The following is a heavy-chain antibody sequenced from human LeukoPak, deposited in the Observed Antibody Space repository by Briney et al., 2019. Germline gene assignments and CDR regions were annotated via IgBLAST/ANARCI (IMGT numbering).Heavy chain of an antibody. CDR3: ARGGGYCSSTSCYFNWFDP. V-gene: IGHV7-4-1*02. CDR2: INTNTGNP. Sequence: ASVKVSCKASGYSFTSFGMNWVRQAPGQGLEWLGWINTNTGNPTYAQGFTGRFVFSLDTSVSTAYLQISSLKAEDTAVYYCARGGGYCSSTSCYFNWFDPWGQGTLVTVSS. CDR1: GYSFTSFG. J-gene: IGHJ5*02. D-gene: IGHD2-2*01.